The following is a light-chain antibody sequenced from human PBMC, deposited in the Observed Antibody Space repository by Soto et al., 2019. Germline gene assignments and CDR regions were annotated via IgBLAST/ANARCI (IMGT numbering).Light chain of an antibody. CDR1: QSISSW. Sequence: DIQMTQSPSTLSASVGDRFTITCRASQSISSWLAWYHQKPGKAPKLLIYDASSLESGVPSRFSGSGSGTEFTLTISSLQPDDFATYYCQQYNSYSQTFGQGTKVDIK. CDR3: QQYNSYSQT. V-gene: IGKV1-5*01. CDR2: DAS. J-gene: IGKJ1*01.